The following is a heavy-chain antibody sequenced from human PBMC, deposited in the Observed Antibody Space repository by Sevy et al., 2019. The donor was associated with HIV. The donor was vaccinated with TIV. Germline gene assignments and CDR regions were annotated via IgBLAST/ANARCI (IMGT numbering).Heavy chain of an antibody. J-gene: IGHJ3*02. V-gene: IGHV1-24*01. CDR2: FDPEDGET. Sequence: ASVKVSCKVSGYTLTELSMHWVRQAPGEGLEWMGGFDPEDGETIYAQKFQGRVTMTEDTSTDTAYMELSSLRSEDTAVYYCATKDMITFGGVIVTDAFDIWGQGTMVTVSS. CDR1: GYTLTELS. D-gene: IGHD3-16*02. CDR3: ATKDMITFGGVIVTDAFDI.